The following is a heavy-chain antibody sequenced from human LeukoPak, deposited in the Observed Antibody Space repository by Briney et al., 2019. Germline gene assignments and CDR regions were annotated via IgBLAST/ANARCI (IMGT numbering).Heavy chain of an antibody. CDR1: GFTFSSYG. J-gene: IGHJ4*02. CDR2: ISYDGSNK. CDR3: ARGGAAIGEY. V-gene: IGHV3-30*03. Sequence: GRSLRLSCAASGFTFSSYGMHWVRQAPGKGLEWVAVISYDGSNKYYADSVKGRFTISRDNAKNSLYLQMNSLRAEDTAVYYCARGGAAIGEYWGQGTLVTVSS. D-gene: IGHD2-2*01.